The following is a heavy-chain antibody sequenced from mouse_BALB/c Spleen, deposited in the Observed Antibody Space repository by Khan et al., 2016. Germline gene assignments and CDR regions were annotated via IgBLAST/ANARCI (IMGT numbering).Heavy chain of an antibody. Sequence: EVQLQESGPGLVKPSQSLSLTCTVTGYSITSDYAWNWIRQFPGNRLEWMGYISYSGSTSYNPSLKSRISISRDPSQNELLLQLNSVTSEVTATNYYARSYYDDKDAMDYCRQGTSVTASS. V-gene: IGHV3-2*02. CDR3: ARSYYDDKDAMDY. J-gene: IGHJ4*01. D-gene: IGHD2-3*01. CDR1: GYSITSDYA. CDR2: ISYSGST.